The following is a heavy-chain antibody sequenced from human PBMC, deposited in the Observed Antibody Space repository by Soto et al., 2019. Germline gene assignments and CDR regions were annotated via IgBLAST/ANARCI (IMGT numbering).Heavy chain of an antibody. CDR3: AKHGGYCSGGSCEDYGMDV. V-gene: IGHV3-30*18. D-gene: IGHD2-15*01. J-gene: IGHJ6*02. CDR2: ISYDGSNK. Sequence: SLRLSCAASGFTFSSYGMHWVRQAPGKGLEWVAVISYDGSNKYYADSVKGRFTISRDNSKNTLYLQMNSLRAEDTAVYYCAKHGGYCSGGSCEDYGMDVWGQGTTVTVSS. CDR1: GFTFSSYG.